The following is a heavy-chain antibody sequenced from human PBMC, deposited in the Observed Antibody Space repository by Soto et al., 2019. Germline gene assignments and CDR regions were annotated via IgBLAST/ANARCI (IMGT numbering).Heavy chain of an antibody. CDR2: ISSSSSTI. CDR3: ARGGTIAVTTIGDY. CDR1: GFTFRSYN. D-gene: IGHD5-12*01. J-gene: IGHJ4*01. V-gene: IGHV3-48*02. Sequence: DVQLVESGGGLVQPGGSLRLSCAASGFTFRSYNMNWVHQAPGKGLDWISYISSSSSTIYYADSVKGRFTISRDNAKNSLYQQMNSLTDDDTAMYYCARGGTIAVTTIGDYWGQGTLVTVSS.